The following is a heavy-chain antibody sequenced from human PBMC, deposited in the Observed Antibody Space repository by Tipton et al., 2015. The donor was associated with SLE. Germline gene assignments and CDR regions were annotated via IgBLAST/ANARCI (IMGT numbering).Heavy chain of an antibody. V-gene: IGHV4-34*01. CDR2: INHSGST. D-gene: IGHD5-18*01. J-gene: IGHJ4*02. Sequence: LRLSCTVSGGSISSHYWSWIRQPPGKGLEWIGEINHSGSTYYNPSLKSRVTISVDTSKNQFSLKLSSVTAADTAVYYCARELDTAMVLGGGQGTLVTVSS. CDR1: GGSISSHY. CDR3: ARELDTAMVLG.